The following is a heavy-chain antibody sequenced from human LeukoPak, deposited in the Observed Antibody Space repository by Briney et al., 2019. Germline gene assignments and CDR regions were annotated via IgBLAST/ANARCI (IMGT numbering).Heavy chain of an antibody. CDR3: ARGMGYYDSRRYWYFDL. CDR2: MNPNSGNT. Sequence: GASVKVSCKASGYTFTSYDINWVRQATGQGLEWMGWMNPNSGNTGYAQKFQGRVTMTTDTSTSTAYMELRSLRSDDTAVYYCARGMGYYDSRRYWYFDLWGRGTLVTVSS. J-gene: IGHJ2*01. D-gene: IGHD3-22*01. CDR1: GYTFTSYD. V-gene: IGHV1-8*01.